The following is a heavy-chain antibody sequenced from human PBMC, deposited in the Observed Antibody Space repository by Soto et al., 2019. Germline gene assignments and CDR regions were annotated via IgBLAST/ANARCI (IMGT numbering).Heavy chain of an antibody. CDR2: INEDGRST. CDR3: ARGWVERLPRQPPSDY. Sequence: EVQLVESGGGLVQPGGSLRLSCAASGISLSAYWMHWVRQVPGKGLEWIARINEDGRSTSYMDSVKGRFTISRDNARDTLYLQMNSLSLEDPAVYYCARGWVERLPRQPPSDYWGQGTLVTVSS. D-gene: IGHD3-3*01. CDR1: GISLSAYW. J-gene: IGHJ4*02. V-gene: IGHV3-74*01.